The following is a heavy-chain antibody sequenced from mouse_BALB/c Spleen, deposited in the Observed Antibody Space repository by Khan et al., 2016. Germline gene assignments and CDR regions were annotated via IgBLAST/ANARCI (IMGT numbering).Heavy chain of an antibody. J-gene: IGHJ3*01. CDR3: MVGGGFAY. CDR1: GFNIKDYY. CDR2: IDPENGDT. Sequence: VQLKESGAELVRSGASVKLSCTASGFNIKDYYMHWVKQRPEQGLEWIGWIDPENGDTEYAPKFQGKATLTADTSSNTAYLQLSSLTSEATAVYYLMVGGGFAYWGQGTLVTVSA. D-gene: IGHD1-1*02. V-gene: IGHV14-4*02.